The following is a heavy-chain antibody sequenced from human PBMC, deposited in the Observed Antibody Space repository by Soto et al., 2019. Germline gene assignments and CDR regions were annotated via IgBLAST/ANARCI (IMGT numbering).Heavy chain of an antibody. J-gene: IGHJ5*02. CDR1: GYTFTGYY. Sequence: ASVKVSCKASGYTFTGYYMHWVRQAPGQGLEWMGWINPNSGGTNYAQKFQGRVTMTRDTSISTAYMELSRLRSDDTAVYYCARGVLMVRGVIDWFDPWGQGTLVTVSS. D-gene: IGHD3-10*01. CDR3: ARGVLMVRGVIDWFDP. CDR2: INPNSGGT. V-gene: IGHV1-2*02.